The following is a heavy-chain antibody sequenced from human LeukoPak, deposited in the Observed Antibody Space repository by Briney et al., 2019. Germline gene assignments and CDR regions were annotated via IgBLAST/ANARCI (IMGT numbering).Heavy chain of an antibody. D-gene: IGHD1-14*01. CDR3: AILGLEPDAFDI. Sequence: PGGSLRLSCAASGFTFSNYWMHWVRQAPGKGLVWVSRITADGSSTSYADSVKGRFTISRDNAKNTLYLQMNSLRAEDTAVYYCAILGLEPDAFDIWGQGTMVTVSS. CDR1: GFTFSNYW. V-gene: IGHV3-74*01. CDR2: ITADGSST. J-gene: IGHJ3*02.